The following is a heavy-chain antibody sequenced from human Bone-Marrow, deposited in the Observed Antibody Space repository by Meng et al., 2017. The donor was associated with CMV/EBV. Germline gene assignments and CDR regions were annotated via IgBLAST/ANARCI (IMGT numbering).Heavy chain of an antibody. Sequence: SETLSLTCTVYGGSFNAYYYNWFRQAPGKGLEWIGYIYYSGSTNYNPSLKSRVTISVDTSKNQFSLKLSSVTAADTAVYYCAGVGATGNFDYWGQGTLVTVSS. CDR2: IYYSGST. CDR1: GGSFNAYY. D-gene: IGHD1-26*01. V-gene: IGHV4-59*01. CDR3: AGVGATGNFDY. J-gene: IGHJ4*02.